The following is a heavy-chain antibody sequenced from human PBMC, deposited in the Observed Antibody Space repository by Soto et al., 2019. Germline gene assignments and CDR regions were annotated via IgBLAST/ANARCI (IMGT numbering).Heavy chain of an antibody. CDR1: GYRFSIYW. CDR3: ARQGAKYYYDRSAYYES. D-gene: IGHD3-22*01. V-gene: IGHV5-51*01. Sequence: GESLKISCKGSGYRFSIYWIGWVRQMPGKGLEWVGNIYPGDSRSTYSPSYQGQVIISADKSIDTAYLEWSSLKASDTGIYYCARQGAKYYYDRSAYYESWGQGTPVTVS. J-gene: IGHJ4*02. CDR2: IYPGDSRS.